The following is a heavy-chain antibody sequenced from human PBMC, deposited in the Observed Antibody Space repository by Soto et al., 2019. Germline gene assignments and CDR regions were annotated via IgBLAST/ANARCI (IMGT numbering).Heavy chain of an antibody. V-gene: IGHV3-74*01. D-gene: IGHD4-17*01. CDR3: AREPNDYGDYYFDY. CDR2: INSDGSNT. CDR1: GFTFSNYW. J-gene: IGHJ4*02. Sequence: EVQLVESGGGLIQPGGSLRLSCAASGFTFSNYWMHWVRQAPGKGLVFVSHINSDGSNTIYADSVKGRFTISRDNSKNTLYLQMNSLRAEDTAVYYCAREPNDYGDYYFDYWGQGTLVTVSS.